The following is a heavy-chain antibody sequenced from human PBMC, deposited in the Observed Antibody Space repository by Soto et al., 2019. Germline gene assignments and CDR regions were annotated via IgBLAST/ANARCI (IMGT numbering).Heavy chain of an antibody. CDR2: ISYDGSNK. CDR3: ARVDSPVAY. V-gene: IGHV3-30-3*01. D-gene: IGHD3-22*01. CDR1: GFTFSSYA. Sequence: PVGSLRLSCAASGFTFSSYAMHWVRQAPGKGLEWVAVISYDGSNKYYADSVKGRFTISRDNSKNTLYLQMNSLRAEDTAVYYCARVDSPVAYWGQGTLVTVSS. J-gene: IGHJ4*02.